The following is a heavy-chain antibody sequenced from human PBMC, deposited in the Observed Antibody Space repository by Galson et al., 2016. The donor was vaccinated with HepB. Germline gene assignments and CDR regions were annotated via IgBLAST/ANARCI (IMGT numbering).Heavy chain of an antibody. V-gene: IGHV4-39*01. CDR1: GGSISSSTYH. D-gene: IGHD3-22*01. J-gene: IGHJ3*02. CDR3: ARNDYYDASGYFVTSDIFDI. Sequence: LSLTCTVSGGSISSSTYHWGWIRQPPEKTLEWIGSIHYSGSTYYNPSLESRVTISVDTSKKQFSLKLRSVTAADTAVYYCARNDYYDASGYFVTSDIFDIWGQGTMVTVSS. CDR2: IHYSGST.